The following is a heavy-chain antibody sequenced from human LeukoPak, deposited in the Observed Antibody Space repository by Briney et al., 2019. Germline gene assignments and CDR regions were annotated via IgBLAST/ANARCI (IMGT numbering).Heavy chain of an antibody. CDR1: GYTLTQLS. Sequence: ASVKVSCKVSGYTLTQLSMHWVRQAPGQGLEWMGWINPNSGGTNYAQKFQGRVTMTRDTSISTAYMELSRLRSDDTAVYYCARDPGYGVLYFDYWGQGTLVTVSS. V-gene: IGHV1-2*02. CDR3: ARDPGYGVLYFDY. CDR2: INPNSGGT. J-gene: IGHJ4*02. D-gene: IGHD4/OR15-4a*01.